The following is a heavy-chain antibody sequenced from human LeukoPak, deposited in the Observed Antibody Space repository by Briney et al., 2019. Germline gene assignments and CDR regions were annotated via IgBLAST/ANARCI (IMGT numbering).Heavy chain of an antibody. CDR2: INHSGST. J-gene: IGHJ4*02. D-gene: IGHD4-17*01. Sequence: SETLSLTCTVSGYSISSGHYWGWIRQPPGKGLEWIGSINHSGSTNYNPSLKGRVTISVDTSKNQFSLKLSSVTAADTAVYYCARTEYADYRYSWGYWGQGTLVTVSS. V-gene: IGHV4-38-2*02. CDR1: GYSISSGHY. CDR3: ARTEYADYRYSWGY.